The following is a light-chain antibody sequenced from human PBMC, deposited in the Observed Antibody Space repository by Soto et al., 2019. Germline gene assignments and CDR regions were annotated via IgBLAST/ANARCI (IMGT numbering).Light chain of an antibody. CDR2: VAS. CDR1: HGIRNY. V-gene: IGKV1-17*01. J-gene: IGKJ2*01. Sequence: IQMTQSPSSLSASVGDTVTVTCRASHGIRNYLNWFQQKPGKAPKRLISVASTLQSGVPSRFSGSGSGTEFTLTISSLQPEDSATYYCLQHNTYPYTFGQGTKLEIK. CDR3: LQHNTYPYT.